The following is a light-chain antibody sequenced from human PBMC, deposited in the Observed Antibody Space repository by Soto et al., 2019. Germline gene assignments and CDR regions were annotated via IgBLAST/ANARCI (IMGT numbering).Light chain of an antibody. CDR2: DAS. J-gene: IGKJ3*01. V-gene: IGKV3-11*01. CDR3: QLRSNWIFT. CDR1: QSGNNY. Sequence: EIVLTQSPDTLSLSPGERATLSCRASQSGNNYLAWYQQVHGQAPSLLIYDASKRATGIPARFSGSGSGTDFTLTISSQELEDSAVYYCQLRSNWIFTFGPGTKVEI.